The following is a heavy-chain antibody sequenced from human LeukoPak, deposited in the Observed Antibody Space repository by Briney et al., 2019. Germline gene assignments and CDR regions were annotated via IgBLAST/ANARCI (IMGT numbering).Heavy chain of an antibody. D-gene: IGHD3-9*01. CDR2: IRYDGSNK. V-gene: IGHV3-30*02. CDR3: AKDGYDILTGYEEYNWFDP. Sequence: GGSLRLSCAASGFTFSSYGMHWVRQAPGKGLEWVAFIRYDGSNKYYADSVKGRFTISRDNSKNTLYLQMNSLRAEDTAVYYCAKDGYDILTGYEEYNWFDPWGQGTLVTVSS. CDR1: GFTFSSYG. J-gene: IGHJ5*02.